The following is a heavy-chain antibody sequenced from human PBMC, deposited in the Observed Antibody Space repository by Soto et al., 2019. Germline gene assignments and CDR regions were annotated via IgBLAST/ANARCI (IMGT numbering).Heavy chain of an antibody. V-gene: IGHV3-33*01. Sequence: GGSLRLSCAASGFTFSSYGMHWVRQAPGKGLEWVAVIWYDGSNKYYADSVKGRFTISRDNSKNTLYLQMNSLRAEDTAVYYCARPNYGDYGEAFYIWGQGTMVTVSS. J-gene: IGHJ3*02. CDR2: IWYDGSNK. CDR1: GFTFSSYG. CDR3: ARPNYGDYGEAFYI. D-gene: IGHD4-17*01.